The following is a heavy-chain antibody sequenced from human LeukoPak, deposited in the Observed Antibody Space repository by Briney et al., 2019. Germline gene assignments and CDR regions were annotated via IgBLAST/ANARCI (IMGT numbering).Heavy chain of an antibody. V-gene: IGHV3-23*01. Sequence: HTGGTLRPSCAASGFTFSNHGMNWVRQAPGKGLEWVSGISPSGDITYYADSVKGRFTISRDNSKNTLYLEVISLTAEDTAVYYCAKDDAWLRFGEWSQGTLVTVSS. CDR3: AKDDAWLRFGE. CDR2: ISPSGDIT. D-gene: IGHD3-10*01. J-gene: IGHJ4*02. CDR1: GFTFSNHG.